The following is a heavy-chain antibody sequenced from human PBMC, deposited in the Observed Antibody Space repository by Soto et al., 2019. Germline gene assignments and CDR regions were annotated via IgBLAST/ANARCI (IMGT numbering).Heavy chain of an antibody. CDR3: ARQIYDSDTGPNFQYYFDS. CDR1: GYSFAVYW. Sequence: GESLKISCKGSGYSFAVYWITWVLQKPWKGLEWMGRIDPSDSQTYYSPSFRGHVTISVTKSITTVFLQWSSLRASDTAMYYCARQIYDSDTGPNFQYYFDSWGQGTPVPVSS. D-gene: IGHD3-22*01. CDR2: IDPSDSQT. J-gene: IGHJ4*02. V-gene: IGHV5-10-1*01.